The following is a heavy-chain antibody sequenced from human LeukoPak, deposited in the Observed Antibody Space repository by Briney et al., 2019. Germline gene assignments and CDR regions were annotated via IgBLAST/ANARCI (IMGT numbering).Heavy chain of an antibody. J-gene: IGHJ4*02. CDR1: GFTFSSYA. CDR3: AKVGEWHSSPFDY. Sequence: PGGSLRLSGAASGFTFSSYAMSWVRQAPGKGLEWVSAISGSGGSTYYADPVKGRFTISRDNSKNTLYLQMNSLRAEDTAVYYCAKVGEWHSSPFDYWGQGTLVTVSS. D-gene: IGHD6-13*01. V-gene: IGHV3-23*01. CDR2: ISGSGGST.